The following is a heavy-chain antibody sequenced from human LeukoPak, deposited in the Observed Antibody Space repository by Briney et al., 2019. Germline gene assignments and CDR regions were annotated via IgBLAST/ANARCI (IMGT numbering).Heavy chain of an antibody. CDR1: GGSFSGYY. D-gene: IGHD3-10*01. CDR2: VHHSGGT. Sequence: SETLSLTCAVYGGSFSGYYWTWIRQSPGGGLEWIGQVHHSGGTSYNPSLKSRVMLSVDTSKNQFSLNLTSVTAADTAVYYCARGVTMFRDVIITDRWGQGSLATVSS. CDR3: ARGVTMFRDVIITDR. J-gene: IGHJ5*02. V-gene: IGHV4-34*01.